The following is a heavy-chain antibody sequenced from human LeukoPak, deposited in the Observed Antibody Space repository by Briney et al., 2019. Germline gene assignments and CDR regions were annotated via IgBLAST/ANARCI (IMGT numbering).Heavy chain of an antibody. CDR2: ISGDGDII. CDR3: AEQLYSNGYRWFDP. D-gene: IGHD3-22*01. CDR1: GFSFNNYG. Sequence: GGYLRLSCAASGFSFNNYGMSWVRQAPGKGLEWVSSISGDGDIIVYADSVKGRFTTSRDNSENTLYLQMSSLSAADTAIYYCAEQLYSNGYRWFDPWGQGTLVTASS. V-gene: IGHV3-23*01. J-gene: IGHJ5*02.